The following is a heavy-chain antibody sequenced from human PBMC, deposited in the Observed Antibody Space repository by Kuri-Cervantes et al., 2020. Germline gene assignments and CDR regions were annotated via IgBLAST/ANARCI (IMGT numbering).Heavy chain of an antibody. Sequence: GESLKISCAAPGFTFSFYWMTWVRQAPGKGLEWVANIKQDGGEKYYVDSVKGRFTISRDNAKNSLYLQMNSLRAEDTAVYYCARDEGRYWGLDYWGQGTLVTVSS. CDR2: IKQDGGEK. CDR1: GFTFSFYW. J-gene: IGHJ4*02. V-gene: IGHV3-7*01. CDR3: ARDEGRYWGLDY. D-gene: IGHD2-21*01.